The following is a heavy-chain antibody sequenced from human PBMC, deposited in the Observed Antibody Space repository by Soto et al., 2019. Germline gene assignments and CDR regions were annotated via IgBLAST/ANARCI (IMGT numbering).Heavy chain of an antibody. CDR2: IKQDGSDT. Sequence: EVQLVDSGGGLVQPGGSLSLSCAVSGFIFSDYRMSWVRQAPGKGLEWVANIKQDGSDTKYVNSVKGRFTISRDNVKNSLYLQMNSLRAEDTAVYYCTTGGATEHWGQGTLVTVSS. D-gene: IGHD1-1*01. CDR1: GFIFSDYR. V-gene: IGHV3-7*01. CDR3: TTGGATEH. J-gene: IGHJ4*02.